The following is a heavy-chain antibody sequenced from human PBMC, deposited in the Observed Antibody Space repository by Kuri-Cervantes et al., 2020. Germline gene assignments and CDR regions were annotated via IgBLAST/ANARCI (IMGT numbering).Heavy chain of an antibody. CDR2: ISYDGSNK. CDR1: GFTFSSYA. CDR3: AKDFCSGGSCSDYYYYYMDV. D-gene: IGHD2-15*01. J-gene: IGHJ6*03. V-gene: IGHV3-30-3*01. Sequence: GESLKISCAASGFTFSSYAMHWVRQAPGKGLEWVAVISYDGSNKYYADSVKGRFTISRDNSKNTLYLQMNSLRAEDTAVYYCAKDFCSGGSCSDYYYYYMDVWGKGTTVTVSS.